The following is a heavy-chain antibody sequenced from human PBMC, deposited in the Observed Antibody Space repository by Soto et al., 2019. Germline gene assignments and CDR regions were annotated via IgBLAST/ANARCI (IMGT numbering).Heavy chain of an antibody. D-gene: IGHD6-13*01. CDR3: AISYRSPGIAAAGTYFDY. CDR2: IYYSGST. J-gene: IGHJ4*02. V-gene: IGHV4-39*01. CDR1: GGSISSSSYY. Sequence: SETLSLTCTVSGGSISSSSYYWGWIRQPPGKGLEWIGSIYYSGSTYYNPSLKSRVTISVDTSKNQFSLKLSSVTAADTAVYYCAISYRSPGIAAAGTYFDYWGQGTLVTVSS.